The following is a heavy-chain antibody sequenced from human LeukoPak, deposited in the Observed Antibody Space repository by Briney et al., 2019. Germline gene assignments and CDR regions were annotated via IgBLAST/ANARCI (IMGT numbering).Heavy chain of an antibody. D-gene: IGHD5-18*01. CDR2: IYTSGDT. J-gene: IGHJ6*01. CDR3: ARDRDTYGIAV. Sequence: SETLSLTCSVSGDSISIGSNYCSWIRQPAGKGLEWIGRIYTSGDTNYNPSLKSRVTISVDPYKNQYSLKLSSVTAADTAVYYCARDRDTYGIAVWGQGNTVTVSS. CDR1: GDSISIGSNY. V-gene: IGHV4-61*02.